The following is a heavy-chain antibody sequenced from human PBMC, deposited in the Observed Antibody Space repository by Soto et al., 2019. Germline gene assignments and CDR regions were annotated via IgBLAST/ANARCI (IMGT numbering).Heavy chain of an antibody. CDR3: AKREEYYDILTGYTRPYYYYGMDV. D-gene: IGHD3-9*01. V-gene: IGHV3-23*01. J-gene: IGHJ6*02. Sequence: GGSLRLSCAASGFTFSSYAMSWVRQAPGKGLEWVSAISGSGGSTYYADSVKGRFTISRDNSKNTLYLQMNSLRAEDTAVYYCAKREEYYDILTGYTRPYYYYGMDVWGQGTTVTVSS. CDR2: ISGSGGST. CDR1: GFTFSSYA.